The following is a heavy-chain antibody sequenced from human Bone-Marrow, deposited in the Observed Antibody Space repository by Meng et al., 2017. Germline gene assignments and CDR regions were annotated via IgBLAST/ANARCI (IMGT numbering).Heavy chain of an antibody. CDR2: IIPIFGTA. D-gene: IGHD3-22*01. CDR1: GGTCSSYA. V-gene: IGHV1-69*06. Sequence: VQSGAEVKKPVSSVKGSCKASGGTCSSYAISWVGQAPGQGLEWMGGIIPIFGTANYAQKFQGRVTITADKSTSTAYMELSSLRSEDTAVYYCARETHYYDSRYSDYWGQGTLVTVSS. J-gene: IGHJ4*02. CDR3: ARETHYYDSRYSDY.